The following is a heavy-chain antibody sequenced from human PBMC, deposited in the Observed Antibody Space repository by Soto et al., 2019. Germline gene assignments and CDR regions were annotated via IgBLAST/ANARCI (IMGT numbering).Heavy chain of an antibody. J-gene: IGHJ6*02. CDR1: GVSISSSSAY. V-gene: IGHV4-39*01. Sequence: SETLSLTCTVSGVSISSSSAYWGWIRQPPGQGLEWIGTIYYSGSTYYNPSLSSRLIISADTAKNQFSLKLSSVTAADTAVYYGARLLGGVVMEGYYSGRYVWGQGTRVTVSS. D-gene: IGHD3-3*01. CDR2: IYYSGST. CDR3: ARLLGGVVMEGYYSGRYV.